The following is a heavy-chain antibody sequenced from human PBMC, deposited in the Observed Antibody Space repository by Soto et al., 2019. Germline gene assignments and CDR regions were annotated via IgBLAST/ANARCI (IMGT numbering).Heavy chain of an antibody. CDR1: GFTFSSYA. D-gene: IGHD2-8*01. J-gene: IGHJ4*02. Sequence: EVQMLESGGGLVQPGGSLRLSCAASGFTFSSYAMSWVRQAPGKGLEWVSAISGSDGRNFYADSVKGRFTISRDDSKNTLYLQMNSLRAEDTAVYYCAKGPGMYSDFDCWGQGTLVTVSS. CDR2: ISGSDGRN. CDR3: AKGPGMYSDFDC. V-gene: IGHV3-23*01.